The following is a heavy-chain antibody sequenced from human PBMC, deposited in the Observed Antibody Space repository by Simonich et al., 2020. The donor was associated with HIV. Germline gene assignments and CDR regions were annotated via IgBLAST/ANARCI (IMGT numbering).Heavy chain of an antibody. Sequence: QVQLQQWGAGLLKPSETLSLTCAVYGGSFSGYYWSWIRQPPGKGLDWIGEITHSGITNYKSYLNRRATISVDKSKNQFSLKLSSVTAADTAIYYCARRDRELILYFDYWGQGNLVTVSS. J-gene: IGHJ4*02. CDR1: GGSFSGYY. CDR3: ARRDRELILYFDY. V-gene: IGHV4-34*01. D-gene: IGHD3-3*01. CDR2: ITHSGIT.